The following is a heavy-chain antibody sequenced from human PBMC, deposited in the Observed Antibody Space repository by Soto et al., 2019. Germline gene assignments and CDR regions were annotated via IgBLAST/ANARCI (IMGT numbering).Heavy chain of an antibody. CDR2: IYYSGST. CDR3: ARQSYLVGAPNP. V-gene: IGHV4-39*01. D-gene: IGHD1-26*01. J-gene: IGHJ5*02. Sequence: QLQLQESGPGLVKPSETLSLTCTVSGGSISSSSYYWGWIRQPPGKGLEWIGSIYYSGSTYYNPSLKSRVTISVDTSKNQFSLKLSSVTAADTAVYYRARQSYLVGAPNPWGQGTLVTVSS. CDR1: GGSISSSSYY.